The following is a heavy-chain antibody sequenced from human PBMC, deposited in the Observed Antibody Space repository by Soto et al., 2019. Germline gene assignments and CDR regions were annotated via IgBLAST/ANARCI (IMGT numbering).Heavy chain of an antibody. V-gene: IGHV3-9*01. CDR1: GFTFDDYA. J-gene: IGHJ2*01. Sequence: EVQLVESGGGLVQPGRSLRLSCAASGFTFDDYAMHWVRQAPGKGLEWVSGISWNSGSIGYADSVKGRVTISRDNAKTCLYLQMNSLRAEDSALYYCAKAARRYGSSTSCVEYWYFDLWGRGTLVTVSS. CDR2: ISWNSGSI. CDR3: AKAARRYGSSTSCVEYWYFDL. D-gene: IGHD2-2*01.